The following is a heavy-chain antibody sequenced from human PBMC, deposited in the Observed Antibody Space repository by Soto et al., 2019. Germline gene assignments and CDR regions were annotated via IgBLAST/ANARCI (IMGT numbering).Heavy chain of an antibody. CDR3: ARDLDDADETRPP. CDR2: INNDGSGT. Sequence: PGGSLRLSWAAAGFTFSSYWRHWVRQTPGKGLMWVSRINNDGSGTADADSVRGRFTISRDNAKNTLKLQMTSLRAEETAVYKWARDLDDADETRPPGGQRPLVTGSS. CDR1: GFTFSSYW. V-gene: IGHV3-74*01. D-gene: IGHD1-1*01. J-gene: IGHJ4*02.